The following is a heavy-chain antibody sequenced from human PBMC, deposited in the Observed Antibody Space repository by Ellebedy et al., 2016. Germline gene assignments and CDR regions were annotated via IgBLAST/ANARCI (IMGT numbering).Heavy chain of an antibody. Sequence: GESLKISCAASGFTFVNYWVTWVRQAPGKGLEWVANINFDGSEISYVDSVKGRFTISRDNAQNSVFLHMNSLRAEDMAMYYCAKDVGGGYFDYWGQGTRVTVSS. J-gene: IGHJ4*02. CDR1: GFTFVNYW. CDR3: AKDVGGGYFDY. D-gene: IGHD2-15*01. CDR2: INFDGSEI. V-gene: IGHV3-7*03.